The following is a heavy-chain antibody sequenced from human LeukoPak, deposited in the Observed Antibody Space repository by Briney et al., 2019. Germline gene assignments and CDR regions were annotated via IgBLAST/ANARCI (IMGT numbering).Heavy chain of an antibody. V-gene: IGHV3-23*01. Sequence: GGSLRLSCAASRFTFSSYAMSWVRQAPGKGLEGVSTISGRGDRTYYADSVKGRFTISRDNSRNTLYLQMNTLRAEDTAVYYCAKAIAAPVWYFDLWGRGTLVTVSS. J-gene: IGHJ2*01. D-gene: IGHD6-13*01. CDR3: AKAIAAPVWYFDL. CDR1: RFTFSSYA. CDR2: ISGRGDRT.